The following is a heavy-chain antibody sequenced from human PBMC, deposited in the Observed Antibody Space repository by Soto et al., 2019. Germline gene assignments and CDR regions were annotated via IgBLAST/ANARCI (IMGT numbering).Heavy chain of an antibody. J-gene: IGHJ2*01. D-gene: IGHD3-10*01. CDR1: GFTFSRYA. V-gene: IGHV3-64*01. CDR2: ISSNGGST. CDR3: ARVYGSGSYYPVDWYFDL. Sequence: EVQLVESGGGLVQPGGSLRLSCAASGFTFSRYAMHWVRQAPGKGLEYVSAISSNGGSTYYANSVKGRFTISRDNSKNTLYLQMGSLRAEDMAVYYCARVYGSGSYYPVDWYFDLWGRGTLVTVSS.